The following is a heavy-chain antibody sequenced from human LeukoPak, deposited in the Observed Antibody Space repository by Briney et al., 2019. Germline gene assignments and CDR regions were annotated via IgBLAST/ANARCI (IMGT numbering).Heavy chain of an antibody. J-gene: IGHJ5*02. CDR3: ARSDLITYDYVWGSYRPPAYDWFDP. CDR2: INAGNGNT. CDR1: GYTFTSYA. V-gene: IGHV1-3*01. Sequence: ASVKVSCKASGYTFTSYAMHWVRQAPGQRLEWMGWINAGNGNTKYSQKFQGRVTITRDTSASTAYMELSGLRSEDTAVYYCARSDLITYDYVWGSYRPPAYDWFDPWGQGTLVTVSS. D-gene: IGHD3-16*02.